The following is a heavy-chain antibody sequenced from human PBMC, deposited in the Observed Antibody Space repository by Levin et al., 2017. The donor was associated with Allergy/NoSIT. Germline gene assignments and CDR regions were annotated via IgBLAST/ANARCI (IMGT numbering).Heavy chain of an antibody. CDR2: MNEHENKI. Sequence: PGGSLRLSCAASGFPFSSYWMSWVRQAPGKGLEWVATMNEHENKIYYRDSVKGRFTISRDNAKNSLFLHMNSLRVEDTAIYYCTRDPVRRTDYWGQGTLVTVSS. D-gene: IGHD3-10*01. CDR1: GFPFSSYW. CDR3: TRDPVRRTDY. V-gene: IGHV3-7*01. J-gene: IGHJ4*02.